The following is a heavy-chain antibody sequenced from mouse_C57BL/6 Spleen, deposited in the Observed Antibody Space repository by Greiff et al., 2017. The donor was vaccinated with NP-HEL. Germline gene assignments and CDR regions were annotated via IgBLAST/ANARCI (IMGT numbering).Heavy chain of an antibody. Sequence: VQLQQSGPELVKPGASVKISCKASGYTFTDYYMNWVKQSHGKSLEWIGDINPNNGGTSYNQKFKGKATLTVDKSSSTAYMELRSLTSEDSAVYYCAGDGYYSKEFDYWGQGTTLTVSS. V-gene: IGHV1-26*01. CDR1: GYTFTDYY. CDR3: AGDGYYSKEFDY. CDR2: INPNNGGT. D-gene: IGHD2-5*01. J-gene: IGHJ2*01.